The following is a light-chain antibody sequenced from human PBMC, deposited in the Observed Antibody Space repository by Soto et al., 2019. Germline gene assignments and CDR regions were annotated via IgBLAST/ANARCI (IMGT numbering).Light chain of an antibody. Sequence: EIVLTQSPGTLSLSPGERATLSCRASRSVSNNYLAWYQQKRGQAPRLLIYDASKRATGIPARFSGSGFGTDYTLTISSLEPEDFAVYYCQQRSKWRTFGQGTKVDIK. CDR3: QQRSKWRT. CDR1: RSVSNNY. V-gene: IGKV3-11*01. J-gene: IGKJ1*01. CDR2: DAS.